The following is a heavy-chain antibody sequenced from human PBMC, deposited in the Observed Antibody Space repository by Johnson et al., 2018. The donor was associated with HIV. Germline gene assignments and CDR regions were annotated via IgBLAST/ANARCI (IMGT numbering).Heavy chain of an antibody. J-gene: IGHJ3*01. V-gene: IGHV3-33*08. CDR2: IWYDGSNK. Sequence: QVQLVESGGGLVQPGRSLRLSCAASGFTFSSYAMHWVRQAPVKGLEWVAVIWYDGSNKYYADSVKGRFTISRDNSKNTLYLQMNSLRAGDTALYYCASGWGSDASDVWGQGTMVIVS. CDR3: ASGWGSDASDV. D-gene: IGHD3-16*01. CDR1: GFTFSSYA.